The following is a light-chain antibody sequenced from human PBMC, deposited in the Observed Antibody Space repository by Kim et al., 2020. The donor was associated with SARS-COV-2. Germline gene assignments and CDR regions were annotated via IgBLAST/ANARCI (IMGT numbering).Light chain of an antibody. V-gene: IGKV3-20*01. CDR1: QSVSSGY. CDR2: GAS. Sequence: EIVLTQSPGTLSLSPGERATLSCRASQSVSSGYLAWYQHKPGQAPRLLIYGASSRATDIPDRFSGSGSGTDFTLTISRLEPEDFAVYYCQQYGSSPRTFGQGTKLEI. CDR3: QQYGSSPRT. J-gene: IGKJ2*01.